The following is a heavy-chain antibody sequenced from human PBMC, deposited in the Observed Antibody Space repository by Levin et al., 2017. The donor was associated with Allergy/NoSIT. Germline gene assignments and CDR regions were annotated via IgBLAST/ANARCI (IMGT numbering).Heavy chain of an antibody. CDR3: ARVRVIVGATHYYFDY. D-gene: IGHD1-26*01. V-gene: IGHV3-11*01. J-gene: IGHJ4*02. Sequence: GESLKISCAASGFTFSDYYMSWIRQAPGKGLEWGSYISSSGSTIYYADSVKGRFTISRDNAKNSLYLQMNSLRAEDTAVYYCARVRVIVGATHYYFDYWGQGTLVTVSS. CDR1: GFTFSDYY. CDR2: ISSSGSTI.